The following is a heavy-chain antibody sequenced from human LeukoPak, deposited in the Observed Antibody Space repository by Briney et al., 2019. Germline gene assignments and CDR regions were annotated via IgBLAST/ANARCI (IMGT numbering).Heavy chain of an antibody. Sequence: PGGSLRLSCAASGFTFSSYSMNWVRQAPGKGLEWVSSISSSSSYIYYADSVKGWFTISRDNSKNTLYLQMNSLRAEDTAVYYCAKVVSFWSGYYYYMDVWGKGTTVTVSS. CDR1: GFTFSSYS. J-gene: IGHJ6*03. CDR2: ISSSSSYI. D-gene: IGHD3-3*01. V-gene: IGHV3-21*04. CDR3: AKVVSFWSGYYYYMDV.